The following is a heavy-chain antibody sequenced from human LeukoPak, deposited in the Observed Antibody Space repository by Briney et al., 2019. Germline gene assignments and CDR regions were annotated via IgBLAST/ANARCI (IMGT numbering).Heavy chain of an antibody. Sequence: ASVKVSCKASGYTFTGYYFHWVRQAPGQGLEWMGWINPNSGGTNYAQKFQGRVTMTRDTSISAAYMELSRLRSDDTAVYYCANRYNWNDFQSNAFDIWGQGTMLTVSS. CDR3: ANRYNWNDFQSNAFDI. D-gene: IGHD1-20*01. V-gene: IGHV1-2*02. CDR2: INPNSGGT. J-gene: IGHJ3*02. CDR1: GYTFTGYY.